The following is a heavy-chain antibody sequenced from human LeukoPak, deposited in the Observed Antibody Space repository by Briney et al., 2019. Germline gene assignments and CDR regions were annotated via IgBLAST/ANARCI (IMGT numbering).Heavy chain of an antibody. CDR1: GGSISGYY. D-gene: IGHD6-13*01. CDR2: IYYSGST. V-gene: IGHV4-59*08. J-gene: IGHJ3*02. Sequence: KASETLSLTCTVSGGSISGYYWTWIRQPPGKGLEWLGYIYYSGSTNYNPSLKSRVTISVDTSKNQFSLKLSSVTAADTAVYYCARHYIAAGGGDAFDIWGQGTMVTVSS. CDR3: ARHYIAAGGGDAFDI.